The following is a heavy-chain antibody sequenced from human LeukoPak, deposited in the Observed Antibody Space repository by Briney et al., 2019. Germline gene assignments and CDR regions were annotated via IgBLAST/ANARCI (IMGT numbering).Heavy chain of an antibody. CDR2: ISSSSSSI. Sequence: GGSLRLSCAAPGFTFISYSMNWVRQAPGKGLEWVSSISSSSSSIYYADSVKGRFTISRDNAKNSLYLQMNSLRAEDTALYYCARNSGSYMGAWFDPWGQGTLVTVSS. J-gene: IGHJ5*02. CDR3: ARNSGSYMGAWFDP. CDR1: GFTFISYS. D-gene: IGHD1-26*01. V-gene: IGHV3-21*04.